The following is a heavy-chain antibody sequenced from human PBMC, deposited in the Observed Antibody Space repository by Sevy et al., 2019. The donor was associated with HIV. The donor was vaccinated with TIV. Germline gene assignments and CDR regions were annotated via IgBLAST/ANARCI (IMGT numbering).Heavy chain of an antibody. D-gene: IGHD3-22*01. Sequence: GGSLRLSCAASGLTPSTYGIHWVRQAPGKGLEWVAVIGYDGNNKFYADSVKGRFTISRDDSKNTVFLQMDSLRAEDTAVYYCARGWGDRSGYYPLDYWGQGTLVTVSS. CDR3: ARGWGDRSGYYPLDY. CDR1: GLTPSTYG. J-gene: IGHJ4*02. CDR2: IGYDGNNK. V-gene: IGHV3-33*01.